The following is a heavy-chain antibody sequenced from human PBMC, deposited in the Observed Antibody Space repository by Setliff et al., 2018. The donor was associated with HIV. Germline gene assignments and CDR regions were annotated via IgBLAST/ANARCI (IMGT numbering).Heavy chain of an antibody. D-gene: IGHD6-13*01. Sequence: SETLSLTCTVSGGSIGSHYWGWIRQPPGKGLEWIGSIYHSGSTYYNPSLKSRVTISLDTSKNQFSLKLSSVTAADTAVYYCARDIQAAGTGWFDPWGQGTLVTVSS. J-gene: IGHJ5*02. CDR1: GGSIGSHY. V-gene: IGHV4-38-2*02. CDR2: IYHSGST. CDR3: ARDIQAAGTGWFDP.